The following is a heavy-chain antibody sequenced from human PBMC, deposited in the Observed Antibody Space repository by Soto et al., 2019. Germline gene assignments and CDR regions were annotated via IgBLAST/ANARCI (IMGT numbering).Heavy chain of an antibody. CDR3: ARAGVMVAAINFDY. Sequence: SVKVSCKASGGTFSSYTISWVRQAPGQGLEWMGRIIPILGIANYAQKFQGRVTITADKSTSTAYMELSSLRSEDTAVYYCARAGVMVAAINFDYWGQGTLVTVSS. D-gene: IGHD2-15*01. V-gene: IGHV1-69*02. CDR1: GGTFSSYT. CDR2: IIPILGIA. J-gene: IGHJ4*02.